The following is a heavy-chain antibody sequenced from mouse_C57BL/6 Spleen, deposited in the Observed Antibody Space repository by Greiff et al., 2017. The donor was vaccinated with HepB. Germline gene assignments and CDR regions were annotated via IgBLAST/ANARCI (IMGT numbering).Heavy chain of an antibody. CDR1: GYTFTSYW. CDR3: ARGGYDYDRWYFDV. D-gene: IGHD2-4*01. Sequence: QVQLQQPGAELVMPGTSVKLSCKASGYTFTSYWMHWVKQRPGQGLEWIGEIDPSDSYTNYNQKFKGKSTLTVDKSSSTAYMQLSSLTSEDSAVYYCARGGYDYDRWYFDVWGTGTTVTVSS. CDR2: IDPSDSYT. V-gene: IGHV1-69*01. J-gene: IGHJ1*03.